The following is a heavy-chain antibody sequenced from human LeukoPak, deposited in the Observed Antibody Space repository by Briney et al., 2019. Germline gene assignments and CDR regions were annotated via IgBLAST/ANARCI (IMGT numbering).Heavy chain of an antibody. CDR2: INNSGRTI. Sequence: GGSLRLSCAASGFTFSSYAMSWVRQAPGKGLEWIAYINNSGRTIYYADSMKGRLTISRDNAKSSLYLQVNSLRAEDTAIYYCARDLDWSFDYWGQGIQVAVSS. CDR1: GFTFSSYA. V-gene: IGHV3-48*03. J-gene: IGHJ4*02. D-gene: IGHD3-9*01. CDR3: ARDLDWSFDY.